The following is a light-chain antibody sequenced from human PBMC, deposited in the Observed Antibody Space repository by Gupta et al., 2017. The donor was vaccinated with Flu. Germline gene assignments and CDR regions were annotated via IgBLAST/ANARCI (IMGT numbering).Light chain of an antibody. CDR2: RNN. J-gene: IGLJ3*02. Sequence: QAGLTQPPSVSKGLRQTATPTCTGNSNNVGNQGATWLQHHQGHPPKVLSDRNNNRPSGISERFSASRSGNTASLTITGLQPEDEADYYCSAWDSSLNEAVFGGGTKVTVL. V-gene: IGLV10-54*04. CDR1: SNNVGNQG. CDR3: SAWDSSLNEAV.